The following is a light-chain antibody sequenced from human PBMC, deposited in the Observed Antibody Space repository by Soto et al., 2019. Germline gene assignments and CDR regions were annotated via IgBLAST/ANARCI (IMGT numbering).Light chain of an antibody. CDR3: HQYGDSPYS. Sequence: VVLTQSPGTLSLSPGERATLSCRATQRISANYIAWYQLKPGQAPRLLIHGSLTRAAGIPDRFSGSGSGADFTLTIARVEPEDFAGYFCHQYGDSPYSFGQGTKLDIK. CDR1: QRISANY. J-gene: IGKJ2*01. CDR2: GSL. V-gene: IGKV3-20*01.